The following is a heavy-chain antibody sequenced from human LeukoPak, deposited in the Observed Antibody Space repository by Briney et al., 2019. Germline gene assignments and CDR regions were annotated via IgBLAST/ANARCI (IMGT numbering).Heavy chain of an antibody. D-gene: IGHD2-15*01. V-gene: IGHV3-21*01. CDR1: GFTFSSYN. CDR3: AKDHTREGWRYFDL. Sequence: GGSLRLSCAASGFTFSSYNMNWVRQAPGKGLEWVSSISSSSTYIYFADSVKGRFTISIDNAKNSLFLQMNSLRAEDTAVYYCAKDHTREGWRYFDLWGRGTLVTVSS. CDR2: ISSSSTYI. J-gene: IGHJ2*01.